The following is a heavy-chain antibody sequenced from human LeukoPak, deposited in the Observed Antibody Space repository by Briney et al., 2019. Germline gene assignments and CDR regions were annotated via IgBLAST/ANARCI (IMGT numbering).Heavy chain of an antibody. CDR1: GFTFSSYA. D-gene: IGHD5-12*01. Sequence: PGGSLRLSCAASGFTFSSYAMSWVRQAPGKGLEWVSAISGSGGSTYYADSVKGRFTISRDNSKNTLYLQMNSLRAEDTAVYYCAKADRRGYSGYYYYGMDVWGQGTTVTVSS. CDR3: AKADRRGYSGYYYYGMDV. J-gene: IGHJ6*02. V-gene: IGHV3-23*01. CDR2: ISGSGGST.